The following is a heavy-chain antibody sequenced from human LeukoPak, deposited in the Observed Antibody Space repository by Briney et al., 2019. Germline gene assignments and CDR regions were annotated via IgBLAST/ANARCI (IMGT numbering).Heavy chain of an antibody. V-gene: IGHV5-51*01. CDR3: ARHVLAVAGDYYYYYMDV. J-gene: IGHJ6*03. CDR1: GYTFNNFW. D-gene: IGHD6-19*01. CDR2: IYPGDSDT. Sequence: GESLKISCQASGYTFNNFWVGWVRQMPGKGLEWMGIIYPGDSDTRYSPSFQGQVTISADKSISTAYLQWSSLKASDTAMYYCARHVLAVAGDYYYYYMDVWGKGTTVTVSS.